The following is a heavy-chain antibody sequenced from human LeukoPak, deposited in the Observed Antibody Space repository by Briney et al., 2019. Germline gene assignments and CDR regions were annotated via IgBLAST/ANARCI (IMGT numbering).Heavy chain of an antibody. D-gene: IGHD2-2*01. CDR2: IYHSGST. V-gene: IGHV4-34*01. Sequence: SETLSLTCAVYVGSFSGYYWSWIRQPPGKGLEWIGYIYHSGSTYYNPSLKSRVTISVDRSKNQFSLKLSSVTAADTAVYYCARGVVVVPAAWGSLDPWGQGTLVTVSS. CDR3: ARGVVVVPAAWGSLDP. J-gene: IGHJ5*02. CDR1: VGSFSGYY.